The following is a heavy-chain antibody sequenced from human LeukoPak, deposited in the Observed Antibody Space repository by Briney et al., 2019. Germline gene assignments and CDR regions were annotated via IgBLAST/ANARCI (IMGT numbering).Heavy chain of an antibody. Sequence: SETLSLTCTVSGGSISSYYRSWIRQPAGKGLEWIGRIYTSGSTNYNPSLKSRVTMSVDTSKNQFSLKLSSVTAADTAVYYCAREQFTVTTRYNWFDPWGQGTLVTVSS. CDR3: AREQFTVTTRYNWFDP. CDR2: IYTSGST. V-gene: IGHV4-4*07. CDR1: GGSISSYY. J-gene: IGHJ5*02. D-gene: IGHD4-17*01.